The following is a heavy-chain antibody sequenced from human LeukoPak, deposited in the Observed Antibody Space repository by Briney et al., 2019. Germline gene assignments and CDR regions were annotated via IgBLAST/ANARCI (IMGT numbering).Heavy chain of an antibody. V-gene: IGHV3-30*03. CDR3: ATGSLGCSGGSCYEGDY. CDR1: GFTFSSYG. D-gene: IGHD2-15*01. CDR2: ISYDGSNK. J-gene: IGHJ4*02. Sequence: PGRSLRLSCAASGFTFSSYGMHWVRQAPGKGLEWVAVISYDGSNKYYADSVKGRFTISRDNSKNTLYLQMNSLRAEDTAVYYCATGSLGCSGGSCYEGDYWGQGTLVTVSS.